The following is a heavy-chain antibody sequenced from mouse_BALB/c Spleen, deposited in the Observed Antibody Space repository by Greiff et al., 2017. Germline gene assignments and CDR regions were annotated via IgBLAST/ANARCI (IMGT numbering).Heavy chain of an antibody. V-gene: IGHV5-4*02. D-gene: IGHD2-4*01. CDR3: ANVDYDDDGFAY. CDR2: ISDGGSYT. Sequence: VMLVESGGVLVMPAGSLSLSCAASGFTFSDYSLYWVRQTPDKRLEWVATISDGGSYTYYPDSVKGRFNISRDNAKNHLYLQMSNLKSEDTARYYCANVDYDDDGFAYWGQGTVGTVSA. CDR1: GFTFSDYS. J-gene: IGHJ3*01.